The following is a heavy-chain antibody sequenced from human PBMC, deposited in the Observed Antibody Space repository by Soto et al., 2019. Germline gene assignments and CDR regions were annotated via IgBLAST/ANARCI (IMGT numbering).Heavy chain of an antibody. D-gene: IGHD2-2*01. CDR2: IYPGDSDT. J-gene: IGHJ6*02. CDR1: GYSFTSYW. CDR3: ARRDCSSTSCYLKEDYYYYGMDV. Sequence: GESVKISFKGSGYSFTSYWIGWVRQMPGKGLEWMGIIYPGDSDTRYSPSFQGQVTISADKSISTAYLQWSSLKASDTAMYYCARRDCSSTSCYLKEDYYYYGMDVWGQGTTVTVSS. V-gene: IGHV5-51*01.